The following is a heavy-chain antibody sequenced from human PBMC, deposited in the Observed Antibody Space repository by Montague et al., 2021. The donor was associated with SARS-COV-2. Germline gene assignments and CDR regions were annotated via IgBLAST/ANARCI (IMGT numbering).Heavy chain of an antibody. Sequence: SLRLSCPASGFTFSSYNMNWVRQAPGKGLEWVSYISSSSSTIYYADSVKGRFTISRDNAKDSLYLQMNSLRDEDTAVFYCARVVGPTSYYYYGMDVWGQGTTVTVS. V-gene: IGHV3-48*02. D-gene: IGHD1-26*01. CDR2: ISSSSSTI. CDR3: ARVVGPTSYYYYGMDV. CDR1: GFTFSSYN. J-gene: IGHJ6*02.